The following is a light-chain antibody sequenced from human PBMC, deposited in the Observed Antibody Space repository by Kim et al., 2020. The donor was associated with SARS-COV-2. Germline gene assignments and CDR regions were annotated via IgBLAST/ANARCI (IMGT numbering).Light chain of an antibody. J-gene: IGKJ1*01. CDR1: QSVSTN. V-gene: IGKV3-15*01. CDR3: QQYNNWPET. Sequence: EIVMTQSPATLSASPGERATLSCRASQSVSTNLAWYQQKPGQAPRLLIYGASTRATDNPGRFSGSGSGTDFTLTISSLQSEDFAVYYCQQYNNWPETFGQGTKVDIK. CDR2: GAS.